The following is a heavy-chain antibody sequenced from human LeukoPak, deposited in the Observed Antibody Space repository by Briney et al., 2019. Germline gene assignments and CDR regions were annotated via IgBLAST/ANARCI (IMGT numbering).Heavy chain of an antibody. V-gene: IGHV4-39*07. CDR2: IYYSGRT. Sequence: SETLSLTCTVSGGSISTSSLYWGWIRQPPGKGLEWIGNIYYSGRTYYNPSLKSRVTISVDTSKNQFSLKLISVTAADTAVYYCARGQGATVPQVGKNWFDPWGQGTRVIVSS. CDR3: ARGQGATVPQVGKNWFDP. J-gene: IGHJ5*02. D-gene: IGHD1-26*01. CDR1: GGSISTSSLY.